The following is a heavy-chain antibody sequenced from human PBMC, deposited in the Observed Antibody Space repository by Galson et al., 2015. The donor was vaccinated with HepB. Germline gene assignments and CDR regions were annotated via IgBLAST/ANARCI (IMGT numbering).Heavy chain of an antibody. CDR2: IIPILGIA. J-gene: IGHJ5*02. CDR1: GGTFGSYA. Sequence: SVKVSCKASGGTFGSYAISWVRQAPGQGLEWTGRIIPILGIANYAQKFQGRVTITADKSTSTAYMELSSLRSEDTAVYYCARSLLLWFGELPSWGQGTLVTVSS. CDR3: ARSLLLWFGELPS. D-gene: IGHD3-10*01. V-gene: IGHV1-69*04.